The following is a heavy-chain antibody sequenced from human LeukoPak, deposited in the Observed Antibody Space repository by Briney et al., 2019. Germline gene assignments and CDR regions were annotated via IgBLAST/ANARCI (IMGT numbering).Heavy chain of an antibody. J-gene: IGHJ6*03. CDR1: GFTFSSYC. Sequence: PGGSLRLSCAASGFTFSSYCMHWVRQAPAKGLDWVAVISYEGSNKYYADSVKGRFTISRDNSKNTLYLQMDSLRAEDTAVYYCARASRGYSYGYYMDVWGKGTTVTVSS. D-gene: IGHD5-18*01. V-gene: IGHV3-30*03. CDR3: ARASRGYSYGYYMDV. CDR2: ISYEGSNK.